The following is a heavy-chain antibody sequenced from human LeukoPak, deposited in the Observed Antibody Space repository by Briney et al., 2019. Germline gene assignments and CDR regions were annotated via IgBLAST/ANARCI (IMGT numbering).Heavy chain of an antibody. D-gene: IGHD2-15*01. CDR2: ISWNSGSI. Sequence: GGSLRLSCAASGFTFDDYAMHWVRQAPGKGLEWVSGISWNSGSIGYADSVKGRFTISRDNAKNSLYLQMNSLRAEDTAVYYCASLEGSFYGMDVWGQGTTVTVSS. J-gene: IGHJ6*02. CDR3: ASLEGSFYGMDV. V-gene: IGHV3-9*01. CDR1: GFTFDDYA.